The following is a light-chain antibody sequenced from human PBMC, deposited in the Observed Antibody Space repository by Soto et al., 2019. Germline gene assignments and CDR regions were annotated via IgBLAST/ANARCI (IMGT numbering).Light chain of an antibody. CDR2: KAS. CDR1: QSIRTW. Sequence: DIQMTQSPSTLSASVGDTVIITCRASQSIRTWLAWYQQKPGKVPNLLLYKASSLESGVPSRFSGSGSGTEFPLTISSLQPDDFATYYCQQYNSYSLFTFGPGTKVDIK. J-gene: IGKJ3*01. V-gene: IGKV1-5*03. CDR3: QQYNSYSLFT.